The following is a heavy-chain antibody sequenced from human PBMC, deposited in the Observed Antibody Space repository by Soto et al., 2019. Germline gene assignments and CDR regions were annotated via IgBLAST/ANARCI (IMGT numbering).Heavy chain of an antibody. Sequence: QVQLQESGPGLVKPSQTLSLTCAVSGGSFNSRGYFWNWIRQHPGKGLEWIGYIYYSGSAFYNPSLKSRVDISVDTSKNQFSLKVSSLTAADTAVYYCARGVVVTGNFDYWGQGTLVTVSS. CDR3: ARGVVVTGNFDY. CDR2: IYYSGSA. CDR1: GGSFNSRGYF. J-gene: IGHJ4*02. D-gene: IGHD3-22*01. V-gene: IGHV4-31*11.